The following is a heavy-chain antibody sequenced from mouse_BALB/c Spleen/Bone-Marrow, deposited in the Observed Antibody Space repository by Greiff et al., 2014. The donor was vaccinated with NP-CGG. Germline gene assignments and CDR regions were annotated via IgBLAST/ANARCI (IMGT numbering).Heavy chain of an antibody. D-gene: IGHD3-2*01. V-gene: IGHV1-54*03. CDR1: GYAFTNYL. J-gene: IGHJ3*01. CDR2: SNPGSGGT. CDR3: AREIVRGFAY. Sequence: VQLQQSGAELVRPGTSVKVSCKASGYAFTNYLIEWIKQRPGQGLEWIGVSNPGSGGTNYNEKFKGKATLTADKSSSTAYMQLNSLTSDDSAVYFCAREIVRGFAYWGQGTLVTVSA.